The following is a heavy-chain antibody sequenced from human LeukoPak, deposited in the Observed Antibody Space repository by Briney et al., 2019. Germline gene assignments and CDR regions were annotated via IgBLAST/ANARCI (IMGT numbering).Heavy chain of an antibody. J-gene: IGHJ5*02. CDR2: ISSSSSYI. CDR3: ARDPDIVATINWFDP. V-gene: IGHV3-21*01. D-gene: IGHD5-12*01. Sequence: GGSLRLSCAASGFIFSDHYMDWVRQAPGKGLEWVSSISSSSSYIYYADSVKGRFTISRDNAKNSLYLQMNSLRAEDTAVYYCARDPDIVATINWFDPWGQGTLVTVSS. CDR1: GFIFSDHY.